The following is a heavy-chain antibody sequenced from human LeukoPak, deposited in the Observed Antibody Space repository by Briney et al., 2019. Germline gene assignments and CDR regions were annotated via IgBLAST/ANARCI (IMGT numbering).Heavy chain of an antibody. D-gene: IGHD3-22*01. CDR3: ARDTYDGSGYDAFDI. V-gene: IGHV4-59*01. J-gene: IGHJ3*02. CDR2: IYYSGST. CDR1: GGSISSYY. Sequence: SETLSLTCSVSGGSISSYYWSWIRQPPGKGLEWIGFIYYSGSTTYNPSLESRVTISVDMSKNQFSLRLSSVTAADTAVYYCARDTYDGSGYDAFDIWGQGTMVTVSS.